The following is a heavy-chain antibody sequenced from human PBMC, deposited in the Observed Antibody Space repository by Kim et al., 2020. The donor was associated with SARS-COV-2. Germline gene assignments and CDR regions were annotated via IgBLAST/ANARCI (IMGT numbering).Heavy chain of an antibody. D-gene: IGHD2-2*01. Sequence: YAASVKGRFTISRDNYQNTLYLQMSRRRTEDTAVYYCVKGGTSCSRPFDSWGQGTLVTVSS. CDR3: VKGGTSCSRPFDS. J-gene: IGHJ4*02. V-gene: IGHV3-64D*08.